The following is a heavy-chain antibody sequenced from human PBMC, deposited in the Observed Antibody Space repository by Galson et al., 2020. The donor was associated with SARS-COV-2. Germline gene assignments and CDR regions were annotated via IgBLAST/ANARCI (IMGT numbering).Heavy chain of an antibody. CDR2: IYPGDSDT. D-gene: IGHD3-3*01. CDR1: GYSFTSYW. J-gene: IGHJ4*02. Sequence: KIGESLKISCKGSGYSFTSYWIGWVRQMPGKGLEWMGIIYPGDSDTRYSPSFQGQVTISADKSISTAYLQWSSLKASDTAMYYCARRSQRVTYDFWSGYVDYWGQGTLVTVSS. CDR3: ARRSQRVTYDFWSGYVDY. V-gene: IGHV5-51*01.